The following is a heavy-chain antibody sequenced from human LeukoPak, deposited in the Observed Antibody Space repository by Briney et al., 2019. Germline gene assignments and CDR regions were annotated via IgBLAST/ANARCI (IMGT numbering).Heavy chain of an antibody. CDR1: GFAFSSHG. Sequence: PGGSLRLSCEASGFAFSSHGMHWVRQAPGKGLEWLTSIWYDGSEKYYADSVKGRFTVSRDNSKNTVYLQMNSLRAEDTAVYYCGKDLGSSARYLDRVDYWGQGTLVTVSS. V-gene: IGHV3-33*06. CDR3: GKDLGSSARYLDRVDY. J-gene: IGHJ4*02. CDR2: IWYDGSEK. D-gene: IGHD2-2*01.